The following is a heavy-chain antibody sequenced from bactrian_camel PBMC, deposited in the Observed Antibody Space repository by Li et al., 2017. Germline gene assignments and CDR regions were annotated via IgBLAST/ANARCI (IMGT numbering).Heavy chain of an antibody. J-gene: IGHJ4*01. CDR2: ILTTDEYI. V-gene: IGHV3S53*01. CDR1: DNSNHC. CDR3: AAGWRVTRTAWHYKDDYAN. Sequence: HVQLVESGGGSVQAGGSLRLSCVVSDNSNHCMAWFRQSSGQAREGVATILTTDEYIVYADSVKGRFIISKDKAKNIVYLQMNDLKPEDTGMYYCAAGWRVTRTAWHYKDDYANWGQGTQVTVS. D-gene: IGHD4*01.